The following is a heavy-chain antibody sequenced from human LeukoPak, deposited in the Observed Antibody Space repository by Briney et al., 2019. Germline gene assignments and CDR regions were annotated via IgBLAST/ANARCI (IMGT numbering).Heavy chain of an antibody. CDR1: GFTFSTYS. J-gene: IGHJ4*02. CDR2: ITSSSTNI. Sequence: PGGSLRLSCAASGFTFSTYSVHWVRQAPGKGLEWVSSITSSSTNIYYADSVKGRFTVSRDNAKNSLYLQMNSLRAEDTAVYYCARSYSYGFWVPSDYWGQGTLVTVSS. V-gene: IGHV3-21*01. D-gene: IGHD5-18*01. CDR3: ARSYSYGFWVPSDY.